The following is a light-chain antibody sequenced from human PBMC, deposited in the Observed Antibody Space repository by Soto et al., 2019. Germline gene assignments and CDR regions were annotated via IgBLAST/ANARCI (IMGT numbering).Light chain of an antibody. V-gene: IGLV1-40*01. J-gene: IGLJ3*02. CDR1: SSNIGAGYD. CDR2: GIS. Sequence: QSVLTQPPSVSGAPGQRVTISCTGSSSNIGAGYDVHWYQQLPGTAPKLLIYGISNRPSGVPDRFSGSKSVTSASLAITGLQAEDEADYYCQSYDSSLSGWVFGGGTKLTVL. CDR3: QSYDSSLSGWV.